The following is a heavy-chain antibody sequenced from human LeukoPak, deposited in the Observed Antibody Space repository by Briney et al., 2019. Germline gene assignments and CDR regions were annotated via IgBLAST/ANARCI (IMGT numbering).Heavy chain of an antibody. CDR3: ARESDSYGPGGAFDI. CDR2: ISGSGGST. J-gene: IGHJ3*02. Sequence: PGGSLRLSCAASGFTFSSYAMSWVRQAPGKGLEWVSTISGSGGSTYHADSVKGRFTISRDNSKNTLYLQMNSLRAEDTAVYYCARESDSYGPGGAFDIWGQGTMVTVSS. V-gene: IGHV3-23*01. D-gene: IGHD5-18*01. CDR1: GFTFSSYA.